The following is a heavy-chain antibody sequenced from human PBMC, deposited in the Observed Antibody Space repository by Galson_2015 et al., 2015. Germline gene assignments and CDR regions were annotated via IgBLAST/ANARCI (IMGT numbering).Heavy chain of an antibody. CDR1: GFTFSSYA. J-gene: IGHJ4*02. Sequence: SLRLSCAASGFTFSSYAMSWVRQAPGKGLEWVSAISGSGGGTYYADSVKGRFTISRDNSKNTLYLQMNSLRAEDTAVYYCAKDRANRWLGDQGDYWGQGTLVTVSS. V-gene: IGHV3-23*01. CDR2: ISGSGGGT. CDR3: AKDRANRWLGDQGDY. D-gene: IGHD3-10*01.